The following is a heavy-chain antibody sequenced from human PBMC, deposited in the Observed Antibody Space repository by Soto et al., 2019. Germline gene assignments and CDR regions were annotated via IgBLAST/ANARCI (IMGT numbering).Heavy chain of an antibody. Sequence: SVLLRLTCGISGGSFSANYWSWIRQSPGKGLEWLGEINHSGSTEYNPSLTSRVTISADSSKNQFSLTLTSVTAADTAVYYCATGGLFSSWGQGTLVTVSS. D-gene: IGHD3-3*01. V-gene: IGHV4-34*01. CDR1: GGSFSANY. J-gene: IGHJ5*02. CDR3: ATGGLFSS. CDR2: INHSGST.